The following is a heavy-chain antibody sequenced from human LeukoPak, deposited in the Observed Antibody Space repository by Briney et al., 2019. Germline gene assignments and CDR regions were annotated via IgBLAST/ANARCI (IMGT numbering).Heavy chain of an antibody. CDR2: MNPKSGDT. D-gene: IGHD3-10*01. Sequence: ASVKVSCKTSGYIFIDYEISWVRQAPGQGLEWMGWMNPKSGDTGYEQKFQGRITINRDSSISTVYMELSSLRSEDTALYYCARDRLMVRGVIIGYWYFDLWGRGTMVTVSS. CDR1: GYIFIDYE. V-gene: IGHV1-8*02. J-gene: IGHJ2*01. CDR3: ARDRLMVRGVIIGYWYFDL.